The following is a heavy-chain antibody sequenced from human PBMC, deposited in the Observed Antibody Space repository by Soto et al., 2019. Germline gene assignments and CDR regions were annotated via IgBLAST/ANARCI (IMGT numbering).Heavy chain of an antibody. J-gene: IGHJ3*02. CDR3: ARDGGDRNGYHDAFDI. D-gene: IGHD3-22*01. CDR2: VSGSSGSK. CDR1: GFTFSSYA. Sequence: GGSLRLSCAASGFTFSSYAMSWVRQAPGKGLEWVSSVSGSSGSKSYADSVKGRFTISRDNSKSTLYLQMNSLRGEDTAVYYCARDGGDRNGYHDAFDIWGQGTMVTVSS. V-gene: IGHV3-23*01.